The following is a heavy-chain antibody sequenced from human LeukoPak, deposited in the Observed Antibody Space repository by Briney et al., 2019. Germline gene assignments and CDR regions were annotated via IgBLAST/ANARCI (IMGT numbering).Heavy chain of an antibody. CDR2: ISYDGSNK. J-gene: IGHJ4*02. CDR1: GFTFSSYG. D-gene: IGHD6-13*01. V-gene: IGHV3-30*03. CDR3: ARDTAAAGRFDY. Sequence: GRSLRLSCAASGFTFSSYGMHWVRQAPGKGLEWVAVISYDGSNKYYADSVKGRFTISRDNSKNTLYLQMNSLRAEDTAVYYCARDTAAAGRFDYWGQGTLVTVSS.